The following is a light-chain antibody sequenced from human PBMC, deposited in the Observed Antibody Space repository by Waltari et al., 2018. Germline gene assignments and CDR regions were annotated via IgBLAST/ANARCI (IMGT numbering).Light chain of an antibody. Sequence: QSVLTQPPSASGTPGPTVIISCSGSNSNIPTNYSCCYQQFPETAPNPPPYRNNQRPSGGPDRFSGSKSGTSASLAISGLRSEDEADYYCAAWDDSLSGWVFGGGTKLTVL. CDR1: NSNIPTNY. CDR2: RNN. CDR3: AAWDDSLSGWV. J-gene: IGLJ3*02. V-gene: IGLV1-47*01.